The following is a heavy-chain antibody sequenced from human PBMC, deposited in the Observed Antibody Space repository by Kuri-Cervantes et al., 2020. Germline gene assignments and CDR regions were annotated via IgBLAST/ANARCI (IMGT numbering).Heavy chain of an antibody. J-gene: IGHJ4*02. D-gene: IGHD5-18*01. V-gene: IGHV4-38-2*01. CDR3: ARVRGYSYGPFDY. CDR2: IYYSGST. Sequence: SETLSLTCAVSGYSISSGYYWGWIRQPPGKGLEWIGSIYYSGSTYYNPSLKSRVTISVDTSKNQFSLKLSSVTAADTAVYYCARVRGYSYGPFDYWGQGTLVTVSS. CDR1: GYSISSGYY.